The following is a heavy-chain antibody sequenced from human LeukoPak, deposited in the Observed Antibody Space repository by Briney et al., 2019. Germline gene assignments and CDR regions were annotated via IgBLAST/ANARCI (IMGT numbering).Heavy chain of an antibody. CDR1: GYTFTGYY. J-gene: IGHJ4*02. Sequence: ASVKVSCKASGYTFTGYYMHWVRQAPGQGLEWMGRINPNSGGTNYAQKCQGRVTMTRDTSISTAYMELSRLRSDDTAVYYCAGDVDIVATGVAGVNYWGQGTLVTVSS. CDR3: AGDVDIVATGVAGVNY. CDR2: INPNSGGT. V-gene: IGHV1-2*06. D-gene: IGHD5-12*01.